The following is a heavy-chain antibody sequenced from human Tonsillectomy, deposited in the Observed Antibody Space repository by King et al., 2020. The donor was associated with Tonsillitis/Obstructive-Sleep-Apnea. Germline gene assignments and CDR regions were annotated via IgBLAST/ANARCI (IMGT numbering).Heavy chain of an antibody. CDR2: IYYSGST. Sequence: LQLQESAPGLVKPPETLSLTCTVSGGSISSSSYYWGWIRQPPGKGLEWIGSIYYSGSTYYNSSLKSRVTISVDTSKNQFSLKLSSVTAADTTVYYCAIRTTVVSIDAFDIWGQGTMVTVSS. D-gene: IGHD4-23*01. V-gene: IGHV4-39*01. J-gene: IGHJ3*02. CDR3: AIRTTVVSIDAFDI. CDR1: GGSISSSSYY.